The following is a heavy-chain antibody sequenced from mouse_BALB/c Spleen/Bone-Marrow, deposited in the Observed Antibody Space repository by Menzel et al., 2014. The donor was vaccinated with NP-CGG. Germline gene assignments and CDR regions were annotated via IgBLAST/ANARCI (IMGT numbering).Heavy chain of an antibody. CDR3: ARGNPLYAMDY. CDR2: INPSTGYT. CDR1: GYTFTSYW. Sequence: VKLVESGAELAKPGALVKMSCKASGYTFTSYWMHWVKQRPGQGLEWIGYINPSTGYTDYNQKFNDKATLTADKSSSTAYMQLSSLTSKDSAVYYCARGNPLYAMDYWGQGASVTVSS. V-gene: IGHV1-7*01. D-gene: IGHD2-1*01. J-gene: IGHJ4*01.